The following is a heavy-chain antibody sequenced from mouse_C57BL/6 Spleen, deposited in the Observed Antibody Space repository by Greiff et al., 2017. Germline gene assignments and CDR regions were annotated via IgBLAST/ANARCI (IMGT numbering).Heavy chain of an antibody. D-gene: IGHD1-1*01. J-gene: IGHJ2*01. CDR2: INPNNGGT. CDR3: ARGGYYGSSWSY. V-gene: IGHV1-26*01. CDR1: GYTFTDYY. Sequence: EVQLQQSGPELVKPGASVKISCKASGYTFTDYYMNWVKQSHGKSLEWIGDINPNNGGTSYNQKFKGKATLTVDKSSSTAYMELRSLTSEDSAVYYCARGGYYGSSWSYWGQGTTLTVSS.